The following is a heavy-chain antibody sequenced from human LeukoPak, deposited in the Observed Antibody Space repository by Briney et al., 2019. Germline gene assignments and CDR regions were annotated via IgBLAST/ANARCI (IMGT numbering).Heavy chain of an antibody. J-gene: IGHJ4*02. V-gene: IGHV1-46*01. D-gene: IGHD6-19*01. Sequence: ASVKASCKASGYTFISHYMHWVRQAPGQGLEWMGIINPGGGSTSYAQKFQGRVTMTRDTSTSTVYMELSSLRSEDTAVYYCASDGYSSGWYVLDYWGQGTQVTVSS. CDR1: GYTFISHY. CDR2: INPGGGST. CDR3: ASDGYSSGWYVLDY.